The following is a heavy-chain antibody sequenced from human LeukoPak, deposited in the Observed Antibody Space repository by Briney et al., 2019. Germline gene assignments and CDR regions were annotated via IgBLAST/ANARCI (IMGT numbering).Heavy chain of an antibody. Sequence: GGSLRLSCAASGFTFSNYAMHWVRQAPGKGLEYVSAISSDGGSTYYAHSVKGRFTISRDNSKSTLFLQMGSLRAEDMAVYYCARDDVDTAMVTPPYYYYGMDVWGQGTTVTVSS. D-gene: IGHD5-18*01. CDR3: ARDDVDTAMVTPPYYYYGMDV. CDR2: ISSDGGST. CDR1: GFTFSNYA. J-gene: IGHJ6*02. V-gene: IGHV3-64*01.